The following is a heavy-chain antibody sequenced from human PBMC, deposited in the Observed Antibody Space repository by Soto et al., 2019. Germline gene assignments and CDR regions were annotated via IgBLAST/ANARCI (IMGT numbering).Heavy chain of an antibody. D-gene: IGHD6-13*01. V-gene: IGHV1-8*01. CDR2: MNPNSGNT. CDR1: GYTFTSYD. CDR3: ASLPYSSNYYYGMDV. J-gene: IGHJ6*02. Sequence: QVQLVQSGAEVKKPGASVKVSCKASGYTFTSYDINWVRQATGQGLEWMGWMNPNSGNTGYAQKFQGRVTMTRNTSISTAYMELSSLRSEDTAVYYCASLPYSSNYYYGMDVWGQGTTVTVSS.